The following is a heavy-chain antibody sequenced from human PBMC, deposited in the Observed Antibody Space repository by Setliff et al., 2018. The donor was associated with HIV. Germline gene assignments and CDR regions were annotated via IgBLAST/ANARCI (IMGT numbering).Heavy chain of an antibody. CDR1: GGSISSYY. D-gene: IGHD6-13*01. Sequence: SSETLSLTCTVSGGSISSYYWSWIRQPPGKGLEWIGYIYYSGSTNYNPSLKSRVTISVDTSKNQFSLKLSSVTAADTAVYYCARGGLTAAGTLLLVGYFDYWGQGTLVTVSS. CDR3: ARGGLTAAGTLLLVGYFDY. J-gene: IGHJ4*02. CDR2: IYYSGST. V-gene: IGHV4-59*12.